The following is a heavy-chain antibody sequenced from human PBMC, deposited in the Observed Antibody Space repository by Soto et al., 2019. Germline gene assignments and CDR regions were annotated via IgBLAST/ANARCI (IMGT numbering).Heavy chain of an antibody. D-gene: IGHD2-15*01. CDR2: ISSDGSKK. Sequence: QVQLVESGGGVVQPGRSLRLSCVASGFTFSNNGIHWVRQAPGKGPEWVAVISSDGSKKYYADSVKGRFTISRDNSKNTLYLQMNRLRAEDTAVYYCALDLYGGSSRFVYWGQGTLVTVSS. CDR3: ALDLYGGSSRFVY. J-gene: IGHJ4*02. V-gene: IGHV3-30*03. CDR1: GFTFSNNG.